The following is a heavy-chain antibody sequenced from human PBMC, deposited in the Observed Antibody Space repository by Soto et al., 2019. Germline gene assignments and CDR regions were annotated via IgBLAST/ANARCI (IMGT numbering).Heavy chain of an antibody. CDR2: ISGSGGCT. D-gene: IGHD2-2*01. CDR3: AKLPAAQSYFDF. CDR1: GFTIITYA. V-gene: IGHV3-23*01. J-gene: IGHJ4*02. Sequence: EVQLLDSGGGLVQPGGSLRLSCAASGFTIITYAMSWVRQSPGKGLEWVSVISGSGGCTYYPDSVKGRFTISRDNSKNTLYLQMNSLRADDTAVYYCAKLPAAQSYFDFWGQGTLVTVSS.